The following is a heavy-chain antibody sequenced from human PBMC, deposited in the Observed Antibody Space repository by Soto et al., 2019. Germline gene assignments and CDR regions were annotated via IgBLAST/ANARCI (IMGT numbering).Heavy chain of an antibody. CDR3: AKGMYYYDSSGYRLFDY. D-gene: IGHD3-22*01. Sequence: RLSCAASGFTFRNYDMNWFRQAPGKGLEWVSGISVSGGSTYYADSVKGRFTVSRDNSKNTVFLQMNSLRAEDTAVYFCAKGMYYYDSSGYRLFDYWGQGTLVTVSS. J-gene: IGHJ4*02. CDR2: ISVSGGST. V-gene: IGHV3-23*01. CDR1: GFTFRNYD.